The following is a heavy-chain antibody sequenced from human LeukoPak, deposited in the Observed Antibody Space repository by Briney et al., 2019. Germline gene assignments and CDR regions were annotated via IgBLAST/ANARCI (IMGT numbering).Heavy chain of an antibody. CDR3: ARAGRFTSGRSYFFDN. D-gene: IGHD3-3*01. CDR1: GGSISGYY. V-gene: IGHV4-59*13. J-gene: IGHJ4*02. CDR2: VSYSGNT. Sequence: SETLSLTCSVSGGSISGYYWSWIRQPPGKGLEWIAYVSYSGNTNHTPSLKNRVSISVDTSKNRFSLQLRSVTAADTAFYYCARAGRFTSGRSYFFDNWGQGTLVTVS.